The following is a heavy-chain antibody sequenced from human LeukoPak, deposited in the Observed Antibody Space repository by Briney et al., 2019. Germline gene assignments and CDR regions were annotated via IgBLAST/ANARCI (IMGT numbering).Heavy chain of an antibody. CDR1: GFTFSSYA. J-gene: IGHJ4*02. D-gene: IGHD3-22*01. V-gene: IGHV3-30*04. CDR3: ARGYYDSSGYDPGLGY. CDR2: ISYDGSNK. Sequence: PGGSLRLSCAASGFTFSSYAMHWVRQAPGKGLEWVAVISYDGSNKYYADSVKGRFTISRDNSKNTLYLQMNSLRSEDTAMYWCARGYYDSSGYDPGLGYWGQGTLVTVSS.